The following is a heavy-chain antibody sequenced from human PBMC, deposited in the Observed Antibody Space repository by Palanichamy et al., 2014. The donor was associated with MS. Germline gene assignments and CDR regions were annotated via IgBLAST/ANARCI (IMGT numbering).Heavy chain of an antibody. J-gene: IGHJ4*02. D-gene: IGHD1-1*01. CDR3: ARDSGTAFDF. V-gene: IGHV1-3*01. CDR1: GYIFTNYV. CDR2: INPGNGYT. Sequence: QVQLVQSGAEMKKPGVSVKVSCKASGYIFTNYVVHWVRQAPGQRLEWMGWINPGNGYTKISQKFQGRVSITRDTSASTAYMELSSLRSEDTATFYCARDSGTAFDFWGQGTLVTVSS.